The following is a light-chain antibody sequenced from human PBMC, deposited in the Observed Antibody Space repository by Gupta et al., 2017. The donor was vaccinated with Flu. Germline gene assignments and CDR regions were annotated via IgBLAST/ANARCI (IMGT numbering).Light chain of an antibody. CDR2: GAS. CDR1: QSVSSSY. CDR3: QQDWSSPTRT. V-gene: IGKV3-20*01. J-gene: IGKJ1*01. Sequence: EIVLTHSPGTLSLSPMERATLSCRASQSVSSSYLAWYQQKPGQSPRLLIYGASSRATGIQDRFSGSGSGKDLTLTISRREPEEFAVYYCQQDWSSPTRTFGQGTKVEIK.